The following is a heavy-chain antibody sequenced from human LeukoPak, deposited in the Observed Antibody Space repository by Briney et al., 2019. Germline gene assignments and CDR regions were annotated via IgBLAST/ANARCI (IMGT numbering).Heavy chain of an antibody. CDR3: AVTVTNPPRWNAFDI. V-gene: IGHV1-46*01. D-gene: IGHD4-17*01. CDR1: GYTFTSYY. CDR2: INPSGGST. Sequence: ASVKVSCKVSGYTFTSYYMHWVRQAPGQGLEWMGIINPSGGSTSYAQKFQDRVTMTRDTSTSTVYMELSSLRSEDTAVYYCAVTVTNPPRWNAFDIWGQGTMVTVSS. J-gene: IGHJ3*02.